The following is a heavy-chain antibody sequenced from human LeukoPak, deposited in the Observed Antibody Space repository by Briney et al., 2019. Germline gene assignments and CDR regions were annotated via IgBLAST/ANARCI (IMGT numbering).Heavy chain of an antibody. D-gene: IGHD2-15*01. J-gene: IGHJ5*02. CDR1: GFTFSSYS. CDR3: ARDRVVAATPRWFDP. CDR2: ISSSSSTI. V-gene: IGHV3-48*04. Sequence: PGGSLRLSCAASGFTFSSYSMSWVRQAPGKGLEWVSYISSSSSTIYYADSVKGRFTISRDNAKNSLYLQMNSLRAEDTAVYYCARDRVVAATPRWFDPWGQGTLVTVSS.